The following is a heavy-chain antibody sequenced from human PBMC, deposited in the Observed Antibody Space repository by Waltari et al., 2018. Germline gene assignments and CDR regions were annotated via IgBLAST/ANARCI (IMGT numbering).Heavy chain of an antibody. J-gene: IGHJ4*02. Sequence: QVQLVESGGGVVQPGRSLRLSCAASGFTFSSYGMHWVRQAPGKGRDWVAVIWYDGSKKYYADSVKGRFTISRDNSKNTLYLQMNSLRAEDTAVYYCANAAMDVWGQGTLVTVSS. CDR2: IWYDGSKK. CDR1: GFTFSSYG. CDR3: ANAAMDV. D-gene: IGHD5-18*01. V-gene: IGHV3-33*06.